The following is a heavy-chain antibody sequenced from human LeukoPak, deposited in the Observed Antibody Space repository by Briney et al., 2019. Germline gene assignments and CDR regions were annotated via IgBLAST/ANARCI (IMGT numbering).Heavy chain of an antibody. D-gene: IGHD2-2*01. CDR3: AREDCSSTSCYRGGTFDY. Sequence: GGSLRLSCAASGFTFSSYGMHWVRQAPGKGLEWVAVIWYDGSNKYYADSVKGRLTISRDNSKNTLYLQMNSLRAEDTAVYYCAREDCSSTSCYRGGTFDYWGQGTLVTVSS. CDR2: IWYDGSNK. J-gene: IGHJ4*02. V-gene: IGHV3-33*01. CDR1: GFTFSSYG.